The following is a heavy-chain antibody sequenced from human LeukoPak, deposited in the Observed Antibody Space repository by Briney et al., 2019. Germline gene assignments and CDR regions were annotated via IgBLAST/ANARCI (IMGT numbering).Heavy chain of an antibody. CDR3: AIDFDY. CDR2: ISGSGDYT. CDR1: GFTFNNYD. J-gene: IGHJ4*02. V-gene: IGHV3-23*01. Sequence: PGGSLRLSCAASGFTFNNYDMSWVRQAPGKGLEWVSTISGSGDYTYYADSVKGRFTISRDISKNTLYLQMNSLRAEDTAVYYCAIDFDYWGQGTLVTVSS.